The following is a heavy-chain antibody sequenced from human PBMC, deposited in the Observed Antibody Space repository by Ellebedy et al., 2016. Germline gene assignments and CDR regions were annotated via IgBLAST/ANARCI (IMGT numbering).Heavy chain of an antibody. D-gene: IGHD4-23*01. CDR2: INHSGST. CDR3: ARMGNPEGVAFDI. Sequence: SETLSLTXAVYGGSFSGYYWSWIRQPPGKGLEWIGEINHSGSTNYNPSLKSRVTISVDTSKNQFSLKLSSVTAADTAVYYCARMGNPEGVAFDIWGQGTMVTVSS. CDR1: GGSFSGYY. V-gene: IGHV4-34*01. J-gene: IGHJ3*02.